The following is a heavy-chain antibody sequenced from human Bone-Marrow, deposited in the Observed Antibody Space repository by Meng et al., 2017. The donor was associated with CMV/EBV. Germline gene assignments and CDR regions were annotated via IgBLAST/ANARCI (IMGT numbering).Heavy chain of an antibody. CDR3: ARLNVNYDVCRGIYRDPWYYGMDV. V-gene: IGHV4-61*01. CDR2: IYYSGSI. CDR1: GGSVSSGSYY. Sequence: ESLKISCTVSGGSVSSGSYYWSWIRQPPGKGLEWIGYIYYSGSINYNPSLNSRVTISVDTSMNQFTLKLSSVTAADTAVYYCARLNVNYDVCRGIYRDPWYYGMDVWGQGTTVTVSS. J-gene: IGHJ6*02. D-gene: IGHD3-3*01.